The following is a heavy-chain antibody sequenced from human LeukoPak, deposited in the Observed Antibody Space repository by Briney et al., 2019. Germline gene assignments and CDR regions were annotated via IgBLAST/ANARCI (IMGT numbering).Heavy chain of an antibody. D-gene: IGHD3-10*01. Sequence: PSETLSLTCTVSGGSISSYYWSWLRQPAGKGLEWIGRIYTSGSTNYNPSLKSRVTMSVDTSKNQFSLKLSSVTAADTAVYYCARDPISMVRGVIIRYYGMDVWGQGTTVTVSS. CDR1: GGSISSYY. J-gene: IGHJ6*02. CDR2: IYTSGST. V-gene: IGHV4-4*07. CDR3: ARDPISMVRGVIIRYYGMDV.